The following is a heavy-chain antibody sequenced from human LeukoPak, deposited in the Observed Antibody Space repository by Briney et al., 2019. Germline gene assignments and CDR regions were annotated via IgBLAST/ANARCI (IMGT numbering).Heavy chain of an antibody. CDR3: ASLTRHYFVF. CDR1: GGSISSGDYY. V-gene: IGHV4-30-4*01. Sequence: SETLSLTCTVSGGSISSGDYYWSWIRQPPGKGLEWIGYIYYSGSTYYNPSLKSRVTISVDTSKNQFSLNLTSVTAADAAVYYCASLTRHYFVFWGRGTPVAVSS. CDR2: IYYSGST. J-gene: IGHJ4*02.